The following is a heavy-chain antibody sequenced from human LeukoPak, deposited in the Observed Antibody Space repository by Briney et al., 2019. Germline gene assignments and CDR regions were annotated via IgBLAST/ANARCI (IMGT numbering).Heavy chain of an antibody. CDR1: GLSIGDNS. CDR2: ISWDESTT. Sequence: PGGSLRLSCAASGLSIGDNSMHWVRQAPGKGLEWVSLISWDESTTYYSDSVKGRFTVSRDSSKNSLHLQMNSRRTEDTALYYCARGPNRWWVVSRNWGMDVWGQGTTVTVSS. D-gene: IGHD2-15*01. V-gene: IGHV3-43*01. CDR3: ARGPNRWWVVSRNWGMDV. J-gene: IGHJ6*02.